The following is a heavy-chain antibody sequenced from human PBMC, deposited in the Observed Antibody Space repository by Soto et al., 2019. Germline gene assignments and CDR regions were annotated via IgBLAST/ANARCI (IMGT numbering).Heavy chain of an antibody. CDR1: GYTFTSYD. Sequence: ASVKVSCKTSGYTFTSYDFNWVRQDAGQGLEWMGWMNPNSGNTGYAQKFQGRVTMTRNTSISTAYMELSSLRSEDTAVYYCARSFGIAAAGARDAFDIWGQGTMVT. CDR2: MNPNSGNT. J-gene: IGHJ3*02. V-gene: IGHV1-8*01. D-gene: IGHD6-13*01. CDR3: ARSFGIAAAGARDAFDI.